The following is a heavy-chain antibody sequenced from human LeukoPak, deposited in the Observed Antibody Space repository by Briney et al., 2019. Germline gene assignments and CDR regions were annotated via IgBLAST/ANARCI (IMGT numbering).Heavy chain of an antibody. CDR1: GGSISSYY. V-gene: IGHV4-59*01. Sequence: SETLSLTCTVSGGSISSYYWSWIRQPPGKGLEWIGYIYYSGSTNYNPSLKSRVTISVDTSKNQFSLKLSSVTAADTAVYYSARVSPSNHRWLQYIIGYWGQGTLVTVSS. D-gene: IGHD5-24*01. CDR2: IYYSGST. J-gene: IGHJ4*02. CDR3: ARVSPSNHRWLQYIIGY.